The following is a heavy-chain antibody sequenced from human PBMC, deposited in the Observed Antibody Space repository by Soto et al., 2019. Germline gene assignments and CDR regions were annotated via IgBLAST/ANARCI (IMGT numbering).Heavy chain of an antibody. CDR3: ASWLGSSGEYYFDY. CDR1: GGSISSSSYY. D-gene: IGHD3-10*01. CDR2: IYYSGST. J-gene: IGHJ4*02. Sequence: SETLSLTCTVSGGSISSSSYYWGWIRQPPGKGLEWIGSIYYSGSTYYNPSLKSRVTISVDTSKNQFSLKLSSVTAADTAVYYCASWLGSSGEYYFDYWGQGNLVTVSS. V-gene: IGHV4-39*01.